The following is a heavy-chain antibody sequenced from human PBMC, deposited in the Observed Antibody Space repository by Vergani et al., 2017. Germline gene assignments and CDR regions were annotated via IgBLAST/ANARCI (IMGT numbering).Heavy chain of an antibody. CDR3: ARAVAGYSSSWYGGGYYYYGMDV. J-gene: IGHJ6*02. CDR1: GGSISSGSYY. D-gene: IGHD6-13*01. CDR2: IYTSGST. Sequence: QVQLQESGPGLVKPSQTLSLTCTVSGGSISSGSYYWSWIRQPAGKGLEWIGRIYTSGSTNYNPALKSRVTISVDTSKNQFSLKLSSVTAADTAVYYCARAVAGYSSSWYGGGYYYYGMDVWGQGP. V-gene: IGHV4-61*02.